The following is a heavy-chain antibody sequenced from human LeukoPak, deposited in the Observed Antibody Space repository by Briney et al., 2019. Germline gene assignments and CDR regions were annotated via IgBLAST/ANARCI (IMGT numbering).Heavy chain of an antibody. CDR1: GGSISSSSYY. J-gene: IGHJ5*02. V-gene: IGHV4-39*01. CDR2: IYYSGST. D-gene: IGHD3-22*01. Sequence: PSETLSLTCTVSGGSISSSSYYWGWIRQPPGKGLEWIGSIYYSGSTYYNPSLKSRVTISVDTSKNQFSLKLSSVTAADTAVYYCARQYYDTRGSPFNWFDPWGQGTLVTVAS. CDR3: ARQYYDTRGSPFNWFDP.